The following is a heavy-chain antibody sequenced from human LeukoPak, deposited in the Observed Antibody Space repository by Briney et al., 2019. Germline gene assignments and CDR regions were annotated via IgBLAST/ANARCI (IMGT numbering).Heavy chain of an antibody. D-gene: IGHD3-10*01. J-gene: IGHJ4*02. V-gene: IGHV4-59*08. CDR1: GGSISSNY. Sequence: KPSETLSLTCTVSGGSISSNYWSWIRQPPGKGLEWIGYIFHTGSTNYNPSLKSRVTISVDTSKNQFSLKLNSVTAADTAVYYCASHIRGAYYYFDYWGQGTLVTVSS. CDR2: IFHTGST. CDR3: ASHIRGAYYYFDY.